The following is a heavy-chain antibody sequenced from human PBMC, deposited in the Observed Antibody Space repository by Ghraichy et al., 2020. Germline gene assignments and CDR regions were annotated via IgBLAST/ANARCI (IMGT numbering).Heavy chain of an antibody. J-gene: IGHJ3*02. Sequence: GGSLRLSCAASGFTFSSYEMNWVRQAPGKGLEWVSYISSSGSTIYYADSVKGRFTISRDNAKNSLYLQMNSLRAEDTAVYYCARVGIVGEYGAFDIWGQGTMVTVSS. CDR1: GFTFSSYE. CDR2: ISSSGSTI. V-gene: IGHV3-48*03. D-gene: IGHD1-26*01. CDR3: ARVGIVGEYGAFDI.